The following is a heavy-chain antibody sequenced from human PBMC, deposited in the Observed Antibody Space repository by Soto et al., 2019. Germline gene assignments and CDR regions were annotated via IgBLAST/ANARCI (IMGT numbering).Heavy chain of an antibody. D-gene: IGHD5-12*01. CDR2: IYSGGST. CDR1: GFTVSSNY. CDR3: ARDLFGSYSGYDSDPELYYYYYMDV. V-gene: IGHV3-53*04. J-gene: IGHJ6*03. Sequence: GGSLRLSCAASGFTVSSNYMSWVRQAPGKGLEWVSVIYSGGSTYYADSVKGRFTISRHNSKNTLYLQMNSLRAEDTAVYYCARDLFGSYSGYDSDPELYYYYYMDVWGKGTTVTVSS.